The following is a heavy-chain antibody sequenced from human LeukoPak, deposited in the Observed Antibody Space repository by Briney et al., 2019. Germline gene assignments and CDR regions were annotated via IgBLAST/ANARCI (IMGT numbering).Heavy chain of an antibody. Sequence: PSETLSLTCDVYGGSFSGYYWSWIRQPPGKGLEWIGYIYYSGSTNYNPSLKSRVTISVDTSKNQFSLKLSSVTAADTAVYYCARGAIYYYMDVWGKGTTVTISS. CDR2: IYYSGST. CDR1: GGSFSGYY. J-gene: IGHJ6*03. CDR3: ARGAIYYYMDV. V-gene: IGHV4-59*01.